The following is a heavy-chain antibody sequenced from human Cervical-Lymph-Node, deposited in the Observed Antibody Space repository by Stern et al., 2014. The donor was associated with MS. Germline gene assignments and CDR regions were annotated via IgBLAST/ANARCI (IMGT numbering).Heavy chain of an antibody. CDR2: INPSDGNH. CDR3: AGGHAFDY. V-gene: IGHV1-46*01. CDR1: GYRFTSHY. Sequence: VQLVESGAEVKKPGASVKLSCKASGYRFTSHYMHWVRQAPGQGLAWMGIINPSDGNHSYAPKFQGQLTLTRDTSTSTIYMEMSRLRAEDTAVYYCAGGHAFDYWGQGTLVTVSS. J-gene: IGHJ4*02.